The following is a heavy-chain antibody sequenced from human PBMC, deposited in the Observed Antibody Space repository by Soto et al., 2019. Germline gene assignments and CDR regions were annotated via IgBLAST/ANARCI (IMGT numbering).Heavy chain of an antibody. CDR1: GFTFNTYG. V-gene: IGHV3-33*01. CDR2: IWYDGSNK. CDR3: ARADCTGAYCYSWPFNYGVDV. D-gene: IGHD2-15*01. J-gene: IGHJ6*02. Sequence: GGSLRLSCTTSGFTFNTYGMHWVRQAPGKGLEWVAIIWYDGSNKYYADSVKGRFTISRDNSKNTLYLQMNSLRAEDTALYYCARADCTGAYCYSWPFNYGVDVWGQGTTVPVSS.